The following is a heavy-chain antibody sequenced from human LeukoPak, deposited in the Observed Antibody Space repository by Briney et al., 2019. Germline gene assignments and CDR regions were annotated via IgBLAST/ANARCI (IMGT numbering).Heavy chain of an antibody. CDR1: GYTFTSYD. Sequence: GASVKVSCKASGYTFTSYDINWMRQATGQGLEWMGWMNPNSGNTGYAQKFQDRVTMTGDTSTSTVYMELSSLRSEDTAVYYCARDPLDLGYCSSTSCYPGANYYYYGMDVWGQGTTVTVSS. CDR2: MNPNSGNT. V-gene: IGHV1-8*01. J-gene: IGHJ6*02. D-gene: IGHD2-2*01. CDR3: ARDPLDLGYCSSTSCYPGANYYYYGMDV.